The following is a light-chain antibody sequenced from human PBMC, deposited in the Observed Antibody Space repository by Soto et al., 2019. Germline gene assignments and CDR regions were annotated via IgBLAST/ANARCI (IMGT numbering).Light chain of an antibody. CDR3: QQYNNWPPIT. CDR1: QSVSSN. Sequence: DIVLTQAPATLSVSPGERATVCWRASQSVSSNLAWYQQKPGQAPRLLIYGASTRATGIPARFSGSGSGTEFTLTISSLQSEDFAVYYCQQYNNWPPITFGQGTRLEIK. J-gene: IGKJ5*01. CDR2: GAS. V-gene: IGKV3-15*01.